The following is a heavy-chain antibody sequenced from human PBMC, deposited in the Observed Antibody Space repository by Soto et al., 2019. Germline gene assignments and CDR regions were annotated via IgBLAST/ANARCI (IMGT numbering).Heavy chain of an antibody. J-gene: IGHJ4*02. CDR3: ARNHHPEYNFDY. D-gene: IGHD5-18*01. CDR2: ISGYDGNT. Sequence: QVQLVQSGTEVKKPGASVKVSCKASGCTFTNYGISWVRQAPGKGLEWMGWISGYDGNTNYAQKLQGRVTMTPDTSTRTAYLELRTLRSDDTAVYYCARNHHPEYNFDYWGQGTLVTVSS. V-gene: IGHV1-18*01. CDR1: GCTFTNYG.